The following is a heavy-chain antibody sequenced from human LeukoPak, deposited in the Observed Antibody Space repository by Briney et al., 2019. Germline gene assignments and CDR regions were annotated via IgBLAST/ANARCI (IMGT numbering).Heavy chain of an antibody. J-gene: IGHJ4*02. CDR1: GGSFSGYY. CDR2: INHSGST. CDR3: ARATMDIVVVPAAIGGDFDY. D-gene: IGHD2-2*02. V-gene: IGHV4-34*01. Sequence: SETLSLTCAVYGGSFSGYYWSWIRQPPGKGLEWIGEINHSGSTNYNPSLKSRVTISVDTSKNQFSLKLSSVTAADTAAYYCARATMDIVVVPAAIGGDFDYWGQGTLVTVSS.